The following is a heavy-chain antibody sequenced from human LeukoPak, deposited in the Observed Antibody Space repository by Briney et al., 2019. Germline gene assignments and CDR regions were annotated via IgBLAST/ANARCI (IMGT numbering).Heavy chain of an antibody. CDR1: GGSISSYY. D-gene: IGHD3-22*01. V-gene: IGHV4-59*01. CDR3: ARADYYDSSGSKYYFDY. Sequence: SETLSLTCTVSGGSISSYYWSWIRQPPGKGLEWIGYIYYSGSTNYNPSLKSRVTISVDTSKNQFSLKLSSVTAADTAVYYCARADYYDSSGSKYYFDYWGQGTLVTVSS. CDR2: IYYSGST. J-gene: IGHJ4*02.